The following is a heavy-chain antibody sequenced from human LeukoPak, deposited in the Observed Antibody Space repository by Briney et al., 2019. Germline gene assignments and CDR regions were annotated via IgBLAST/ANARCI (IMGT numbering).Heavy chain of an antibody. CDR1: GFTFSSYE. CDR3: ASLLAYCGGDCYSGYLDY. V-gene: IGHV3-48*03. J-gene: IGHJ4*02. CDR2: ISSSGSTI. Sequence: GGSLRLSCAASGFTFSSYEMNWVRQAPGKGLEWVSYISSSGSTIYYADSVKGRFTISRDNAKNSLYLQMNSLRAEDTAVYYCASLLAYCGGDCYSGYLDYWGQGTLVTVSS. D-gene: IGHD2-21*02.